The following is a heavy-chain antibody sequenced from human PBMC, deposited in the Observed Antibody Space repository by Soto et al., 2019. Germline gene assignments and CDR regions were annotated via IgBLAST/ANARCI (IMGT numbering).Heavy chain of an antibody. CDR3: AHTKDSSGFLTS. V-gene: IGHV2-5*01. D-gene: IGHD3-22*01. CDR2: IHWNDDK. Sequence: SVPTLVNPTQTLTLTCSFSGFSLSVYGVRVIWFRQRPGETLEWLALIHWNDDKRYSPYLKSRLTITKDTSKNQVVLTLTNLDPLDTGTYFCAHTKDSSGFLTSWGEGILVTVS. CDR1: GFSLSVYGVR. J-gene: IGHJ5*02.